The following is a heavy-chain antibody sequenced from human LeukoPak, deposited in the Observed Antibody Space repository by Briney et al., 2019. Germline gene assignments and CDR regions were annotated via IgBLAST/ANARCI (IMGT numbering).Heavy chain of an antibody. J-gene: IGHJ4*02. CDR3: AREGPYFDSQEPFDY. CDR2: ISVYNGNT. D-gene: IGHD3-9*01. V-gene: IGHV1-18*01. CDR1: GYTFTVYG. Sequence: ASVKVSCKTFGYTFTVYGISWVRQVPGQGLEWMGWISVYNGNTNYAQKLQGRVTMTTDTSTSTAYMELRSLRSDDTAVYYCAREGPYFDSQEPFDYWGQGTLVTVSS.